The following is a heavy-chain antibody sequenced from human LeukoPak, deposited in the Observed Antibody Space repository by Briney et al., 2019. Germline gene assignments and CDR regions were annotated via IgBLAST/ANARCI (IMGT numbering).Heavy chain of an antibody. D-gene: IGHD3-22*01. Sequence: PGGSLRLSCAASGFTFSSYGMHWVRQAPGKGLEWVAVISYDGSNKYYADSVKGRFTISRDNSKNTLYLQMNSLRAEDTAVYYCAKDFVPYYDGSGYYYTTNDYWGQGTLVTVSS. CDR3: AKDFVPYYDGSGYYYTTNDY. V-gene: IGHV3-30*18. CDR2: ISYDGSNK. CDR1: GFTFSSYG. J-gene: IGHJ4*02.